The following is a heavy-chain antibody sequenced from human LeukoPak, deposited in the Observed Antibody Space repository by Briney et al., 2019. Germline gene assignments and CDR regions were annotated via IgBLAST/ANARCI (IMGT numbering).Heavy chain of an antibody. Sequence: GASVKVSCKASGYTFTSYGISWVRQAPGQGLEWIGWISAYNGNTNYAQKLQGRVTMTTDTSTSTAYMELRSLRSDDTAVYYCARVGDHRSPNYYYYYMDVWGKGTTVTVSS. V-gene: IGHV1-18*01. CDR1: GYTFTSYG. D-gene: IGHD3-16*01. CDR2: ISAYNGNT. J-gene: IGHJ6*03. CDR3: ARVGDHRSPNYYYYYMDV.